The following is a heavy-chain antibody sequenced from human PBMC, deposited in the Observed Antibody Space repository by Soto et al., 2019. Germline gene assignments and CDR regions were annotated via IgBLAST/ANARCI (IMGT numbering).Heavy chain of an antibody. CDR2: IHYSGST. J-gene: IGHJ4*02. V-gene: IGHV4-39*01. CDR3: ARRLFSSTWPSYFDY. Sequence: KPSETLSLTCTVSGGSISSNSYYWGWIRQPPGKGLEWIGCIHYSGSTYYNPSLRSRVTSSVDTSKNQFSLKVSSVTAADTAVYYCARRLFSSTWPSYFDYWGQGTLVTVSS. CDR1: GGSISSNSYY. D-gene: IGHD6-13*01.